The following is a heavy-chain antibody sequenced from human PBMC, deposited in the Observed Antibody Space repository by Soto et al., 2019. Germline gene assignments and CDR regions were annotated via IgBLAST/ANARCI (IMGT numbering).Heavy chain of an antibody. Sequence: EVQLMESGGDLVQPGGSLRLSCAASGFTLSYYWMSWVRQAPGKGLEWVANIKEDGSEKYYVDSVKGRFTISRDNAQNSVFLQMNSLRAEDTAVYYCARESYMDVWGKGTTVTVSS. CDR2: IKEDGSEK. CDR1: GFTLSYYW. J-gene: IGHJ6*03. CDR3: ARESYMDV. V-gene: IGHV3-7*01.